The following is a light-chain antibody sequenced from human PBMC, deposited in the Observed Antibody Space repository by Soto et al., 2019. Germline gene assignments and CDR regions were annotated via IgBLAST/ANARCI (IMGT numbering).Light chain of an antibody. CDR3: LSYTSAIAPV. J-gene: IGLJ1*01. V-gene: IGLV2-14*01. CDR1: SSDVGGYNY. CDR2: EVT. Sequence: QSVLTQPASVSGSPGQSITISGTGTSSDVGGYNYVSWYQQHPGKAPKLMIYEVTNRPSGVSDRFSGSRSGNTASVTISGLQTEDGADYYCLSYTSAIAPVFGTGTKVTVL.